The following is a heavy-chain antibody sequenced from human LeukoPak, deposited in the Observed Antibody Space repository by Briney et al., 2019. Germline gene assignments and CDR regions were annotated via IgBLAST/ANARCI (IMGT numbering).Heavy chain of an antibody. J-gene: IGHJ5*02. Sequence: SGGSLRLSCAASGFTFSSYSMNWVRQAPGKGLEWVSSISSSSYIYYADSVKGRFTISRDNAKNSLYLQMNSLRAEDTAVYYCARDRGDYDFWSGYFPNNWFDPWGQGTLVTVSS. CDR1: GFTFSSYS. V-gene: IGHV3-21*01. CDR3: ARDRGDYDFWSGYFPNNWFDP. D-gene: IGHD3-3*01. CDR2: ISSSSYI.